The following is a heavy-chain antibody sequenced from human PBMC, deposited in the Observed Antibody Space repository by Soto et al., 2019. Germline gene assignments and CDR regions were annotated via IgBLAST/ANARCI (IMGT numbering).Heavy chain of an antibody. CDR2: IIPIFGTA. CDR3: ARDLEIGPRDNWFDP. Sequence: QVQLVQSGAEVKKPGSSVKVSCKASGGTFSSYAISWVRQAPGQGLEWMGGIIPIFGTANYAQKFQGRVTIPAAEATSTAYRELSSLRSEDTAVYYCARDLEIGPRDNWFDPWGQGTLVTVSS. V-gene: IGHV1-69*12. J-gene: IGHJ5*02. CDR1: GGTFSSYA. D-gene: IGHD6-6*01.